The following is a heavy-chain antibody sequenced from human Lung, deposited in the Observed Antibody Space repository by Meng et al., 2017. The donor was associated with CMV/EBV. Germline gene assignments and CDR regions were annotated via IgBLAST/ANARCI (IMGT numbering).Heavy chain of an antibody. V-gene: IGHV2-70D*14. CDR1: GFSLSTSGMR. CDR2: IDWDDDK. D-gene: IGHD5-12*01. CDR3: ARFQIGYVGAFDI. Sequence: SGPTLMXRTHTRTLTCTFCGFSLSTSGMRVSWIRQPPGQALEWLARIDWDDDKFYNTSLKTRLTVSKDTSANQVVFTMTNMDPVDTPTYYCARFQIGYVGAFDIWGPGTMVTVSS. J-gene: IGHJ3*02.